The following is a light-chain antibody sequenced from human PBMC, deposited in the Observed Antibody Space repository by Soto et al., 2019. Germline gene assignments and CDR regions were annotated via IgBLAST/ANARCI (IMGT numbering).Light chain of an antibody. CDR1: QSVSSTY. J-gene: IGKJ3*01. Sequence: EIVLTHSPGTLSLSPGERATLSCRASQSVSSTYLAWYQQKPGQAPRLLIYGASSRASGIPDRFSGSGSGTDFTLTISRLDPEDFAVYYCQQYGRSSLTFGPGTKVDI. CDR3: QQYGRSSLT. V-gene: IGKV3-20*01. CDR2: GAS.